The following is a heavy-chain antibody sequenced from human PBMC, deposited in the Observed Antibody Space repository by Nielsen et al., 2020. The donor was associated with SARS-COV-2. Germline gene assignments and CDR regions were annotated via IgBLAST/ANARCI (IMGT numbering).Heavy chain of an antibody. J-gene: IGHJ4*02. CDR2: ISANNYNGNT. CDR1: GYNFMTYG. D-gene: IGHD3-9*01. Sequence: ASVKVSCKASGYNFMTYGISWVRQAPGQGLEWMGWISANNYNGNTNYEQKFQGRVTMTRDTSTSTVYMELSSLRSEDTAVYYCARDVNLTGYYSYWGQGTLVTVSS. CDR3: ARDVNLTGYYSY. V-gene: IGHV1-18*01.